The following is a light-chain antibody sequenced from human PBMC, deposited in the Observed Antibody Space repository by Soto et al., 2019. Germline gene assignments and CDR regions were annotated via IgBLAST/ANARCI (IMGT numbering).Light chain of an antibody. J-gene: IGLJ2*01. CDR1: NSNIGSFYD. V-gene: IGLV1-40*01. Sequence: QSALTQPPSVSGAPGQRVTIPCTGSNSNIGSFYDVHWYQQLPGTVPKLLIYGDNNRPSGVPDRFSGSKSGTSASLAITGLQAEDEADYYCQSYDNSLSQVVFGGGTKLTVL. CDR3: QSYDNSLSQVV. CDR2: GDN.